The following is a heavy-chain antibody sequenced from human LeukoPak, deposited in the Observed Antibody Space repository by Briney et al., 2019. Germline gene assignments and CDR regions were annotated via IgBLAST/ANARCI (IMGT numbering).Heavy chain of an antibody. J-gene: IGHJ4*02. V-gene: IGHV3-21*04. D-gene: IGHD3-16*02. CDR2: ISSSGGYT. Sequence: KAGGSLRLSCAPSGFDFSRYSMNWVRQAPGKGLEWVSSISSSGGYTYYGDSVKGRVTVSRDNSKNTLYLQMNSLRAEDTAVYYCAKGPPRSVPDDYWGQGTLVTVSS. CDR3: AKGPPRSVPDDY. CDR1: GFDFSRYS.